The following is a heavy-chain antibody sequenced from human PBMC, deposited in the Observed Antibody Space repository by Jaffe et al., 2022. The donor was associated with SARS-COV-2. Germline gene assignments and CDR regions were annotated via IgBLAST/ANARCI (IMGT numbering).Heavy chain of an antibody. CDR2: ISSSGSTI. CDR3: ARVAYCGGDCYSESDY. D-gene: IGHD2-21*02. J-gene: IGHJ4*02. CDR1: GFTFSSYE. V-gene: IGHV3-48*03. Sequence: EVQLVESGGGLVQPGGSLRLSCAASGFTFSSYEMNWVRQAPGKGLEWVSYISSSGSTIYYADSVKGRFTISRDNAKNSLYLQMNSLRAEDTAVYYCARVAYCGGDCYSESDYWGQGTLVTVSS.